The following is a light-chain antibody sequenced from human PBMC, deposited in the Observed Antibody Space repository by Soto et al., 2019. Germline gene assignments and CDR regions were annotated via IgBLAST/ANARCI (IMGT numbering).Light chain of an antibody. CDR1: PSVDVY. V-gene: IGKV3-11*01. Sequence: EIVLTQSPATLSLSPGERATLSCRASPSVDVYLAWYHQKPGQAPRLLIYDASNRATGIPARFSGSGSGTDFTLTISSLEPEDFAVYYCQQRTNWPPWTFGQGTKGEIK. J-gene: IGKJ1*01. CDR3: QQRTNWPPWT. CDR2: DAS.